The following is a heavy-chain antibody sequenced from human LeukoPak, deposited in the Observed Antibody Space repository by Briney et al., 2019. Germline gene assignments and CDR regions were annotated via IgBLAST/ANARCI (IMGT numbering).Heavy chain of an antibody. CDR3: ARGGTLDY. D-gene: IGHD1-1*01. CDR1: GFTFSSYW. CDR2: IKQDGSEK. J-gene: IGHJ4*02. Sequence: GGSLRLSCAAPGFTFSSYWMTWVRQAPGKGLEWVANIKQDGSEKYYVDSVKGRFTISRDNAKNSLYLQMNSLRAEDTAVYYCARGGTLDYWGQGTLVTVSS. V-gene: IGHV3-7*01.